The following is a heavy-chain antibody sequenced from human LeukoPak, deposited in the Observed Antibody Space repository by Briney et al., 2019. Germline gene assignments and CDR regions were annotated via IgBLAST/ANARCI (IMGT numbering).Heavy chain of an antibody. V-gene: IGHV3-48*01. J-gene: IGHJ6*03. CDR2: ISSSSSTI. D-gene: IGHD6-13*01. Sequence: GGSLRLSCAASGFTFSSYSMNWVRQAPGKGLEWVSYISSSSSTIYYADSVKGRLTISRDNAKNSLYLQINSLRAEDTAVYYCARSGGADSSSSWFGNYYYYYMDVWGKGTTVTVSS. CDR3: ARSGGADSSSSWFGNYYYYYMDV. CDR1: GFTFSSYS.